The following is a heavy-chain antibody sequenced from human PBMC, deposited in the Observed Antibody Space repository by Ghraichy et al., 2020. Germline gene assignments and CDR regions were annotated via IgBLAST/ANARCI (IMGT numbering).Heavy chain of an antibody. CDR3: ARLFGVRGTSAGAAAFFFDY. CDR2: INHSGST. Sequence: SETLSLTCAVYGGSFSGYYWSWIRQPPGKGLEWIGEINHSGSTNYNPSLKSRVTISVDTSKNQFSLKLSSVTAADTAVYYCARLFGVRGTSAGAAAFFFDYWGQGTLVTVSS. D-gene: IGHD3-10*01. V-gene: IGHV4-34*01. CDR1: GGSFSGYY. J-gene: IGHJ4*02.